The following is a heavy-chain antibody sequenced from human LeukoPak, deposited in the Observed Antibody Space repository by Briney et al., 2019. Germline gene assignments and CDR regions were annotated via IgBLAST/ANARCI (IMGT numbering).Heavy chain of an antibody. V-gene: IGHV4-34*01. J-gene: IGHJ4*02. CDR3: ARGVGATTRGLFDY. CDR2: INHSGST. Sequence: SETLSLTCAVYGGSFSGYYWSWIRQPPGKGLEWIGEINHSGSTNYNPSLTSRVTISVDTSKNQFSLKLSSVTAADTAVYYCARGVGATTRGLFDYWGQGTLVTVSS. D-gene: IGHD1-26*01. CDR1: GGSFSGYY.